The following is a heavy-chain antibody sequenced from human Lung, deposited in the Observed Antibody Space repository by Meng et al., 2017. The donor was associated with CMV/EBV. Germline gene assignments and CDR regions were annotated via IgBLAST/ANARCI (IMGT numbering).Heavy chain of an antibody. D-gene: IGHD3-3*01. CDR2: ISPNNGAT. Sequence: SVXVSXXASGYTFTDYRMHWVRQAPGQGLEWMGWISPNNGATNYAQRFQGRVTMTRDTSISTAYMELNRLTYDDTAMYYCASKMYYDFWSAYRGTEGVDPFNIWGQGTLVXVSS. V-gene: IGHV1-2*02. J-gene: IGHJ3*02. CDR3: ASKMYYDFWSAYRGTEGVDPFNI. CDR1: GYTFTDYR.